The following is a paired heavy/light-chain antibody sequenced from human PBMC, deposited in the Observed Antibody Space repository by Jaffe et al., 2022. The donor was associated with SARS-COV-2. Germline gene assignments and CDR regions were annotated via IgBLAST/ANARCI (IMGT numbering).Heavy chain of an antibody. Sequence: QVQLQQWGTGLLKPSETLSLTCAVSGGSFTGFDWTWIRQPPGKGLEWIGEINPSGITRYNPSLGGRVSMSVDTSKKEFSLTLTSVTAADTAVYYCARSGFHDIAADFDPWGQGTLVSVS. J-gene: IGHJ5*02. CDR3: ARSGFHDIAADFDP. CDR1: GGSFTGFD. V-gene: IGHV4-34*02. D-gene: IGHD6-13*01. CDR2: INPSGIT.
Light chain of an antibody. V-gene: IGLV1-44*01. CDR1: NSNIGGNA. Sequence: QSVLAQPPSASGTPGQSVTISCSRGNSNIGGNAISWFQQVPGAAPKLLIYANNQRPSGVPDRFSGSKSATSASLAISGLQSEDEADYYCAAWDDSLNGVVFGGGTKLTVL. CDR3: AAWDDSLNGVV. J-gene: IGLJ3*02. CDR2: ANN.